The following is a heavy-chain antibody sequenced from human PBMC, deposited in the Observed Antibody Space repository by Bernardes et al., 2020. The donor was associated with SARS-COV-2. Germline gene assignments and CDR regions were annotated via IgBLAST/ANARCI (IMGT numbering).Heavy chain of an antibody. Sequence: SETLSLTCTVSGGSISSSSYYWGWIRQPPGKGLEWIGSIYYSGSTYYNPSLKSRVTISVDTSKNQFSLKLSSVTAADTAVYYCARHLGYCSSTSCYYTYFDYWGQGTLVTVSS. CDR3: ARHLGYCSSTSCYYTYFDY. J-gene: IGHJ4*02. CDR2: IYYSGST. V-gene: IGHV4-39*01. D-gene: IGHD2-2*01. CDR1: GGSISSSSYY.